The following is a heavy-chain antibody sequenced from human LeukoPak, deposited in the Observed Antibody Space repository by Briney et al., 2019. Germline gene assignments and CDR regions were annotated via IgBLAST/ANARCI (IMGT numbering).Heavy chain of an antibody. V-gene: IGHV3-33*01. CDR1: GLTFSSYA. J-gene: IGHJ4*02. D-gene: IGHD3-10*01. CDR2: VWHDGSNK. Sequence: PGGSLRLSCTAPGLTFSSYAIHWIRQATGKGLVWVALVWHDGSNKYYADSVKGRFTISRDNSKNTVYVQMNSLRAEDTAVYYCARELFGSGSCPDYWGQGTLVTVSS. CDR3: ARELFGSGSCPDY.